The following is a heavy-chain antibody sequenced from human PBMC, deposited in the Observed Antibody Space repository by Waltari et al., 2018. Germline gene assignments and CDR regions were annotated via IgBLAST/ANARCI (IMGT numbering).Heavy chain of an antibody. CDR2: IKQDGSEK. Sequence: EVQLVESGGGLVQPGGSLRLSCAASGFTFSSSWMSWVRQAPGKGLEWVANIKQDGSEKYYVDSVKGRFTISRDNAKNSLYLQMNSLRAEDTAVYYCARGGIAVAGPDYWGQGTLVTVSS. J-gene: IGHJ4*02. D-gene: IGHD6-19*01. CDR1: GFTFSSSW. CDR3: ARGGIAVAGPDY. V-gene: IGHV3-7*01.